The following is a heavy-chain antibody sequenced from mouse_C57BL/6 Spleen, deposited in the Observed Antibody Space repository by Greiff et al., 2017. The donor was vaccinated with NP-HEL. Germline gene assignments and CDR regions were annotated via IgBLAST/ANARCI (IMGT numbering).Heavy chain of an antibody. CDR1: GYTFTDYN. CDR3: ARKGGSSYEWYFDV. D-gene: IGHD1-1*01. J-gene: IGHJ1*03. Sequence: EVKLQQSGPELVKPGASVKMSCKASGYTFTDYNMHWVKQSHGKSLEWIGYINPNNGGTSYNQKFKGKATLTVNKSSSTAYMELRSLTSEDSAVYYCARKGGSSYEWYFDVWGTGTTVTVSS. V-gene: IGHV1-22*01. CDR2: INPNNGGT.